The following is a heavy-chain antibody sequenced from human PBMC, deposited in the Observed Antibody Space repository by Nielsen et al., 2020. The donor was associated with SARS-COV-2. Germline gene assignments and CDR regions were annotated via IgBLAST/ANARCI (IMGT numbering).Heavy chain of an antibody. CDR2: INHSGST. D-gene: IGHD3-10*01. J-gene: IGHJ4*02. V-gene: IGHV4-34*01. CDR3: ARGGGRGSGSYYNSRRKYYFDY. CDR1: GGSFSGYY. Sequence: SETLSLTCAVYGGSFSGYYWSWIRQPPGKGLEWIGEINHSGSTNYNPSLKSRVTISVDTSKNQFSLKLSSVTAADTAVYYCARGGGRGSGSYYNSRRKYYFDYWGQGTLVTVSS.